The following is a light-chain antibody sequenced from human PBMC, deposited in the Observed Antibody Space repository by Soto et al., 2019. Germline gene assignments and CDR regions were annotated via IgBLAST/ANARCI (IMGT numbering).Light chain of an antibody. Sequence: EIVMTQSPATLSVSPGERATLSCRASQSVRSNYLAWYQQKPGQAPRLLIYGASSRATGIPDRFSGSGSGTDFTLTISRLEPGDFAVYYCQQYGSSPETFGQGTKVDIK. CDR2: GAS. J-gene: IGKJ1*01. CDR3: QQYGSSPET. V-gene: IGKV3-20*01. CDR1: QSVRSNY.